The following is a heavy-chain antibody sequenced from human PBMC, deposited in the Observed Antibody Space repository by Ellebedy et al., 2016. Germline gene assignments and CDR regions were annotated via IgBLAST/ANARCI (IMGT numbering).Heavy chain of an antibody. V-gene: IGHV4-30-2*01. CDR3: ARGGYHLHDAFDI. CDR1: GGSISSGGYS. D-gene: IGHD3-22*01. CDR2: IYHSGST. J-gene: IGHJ3*02. Sequence: SETLSLXXAVSGGSISSGGYSWSWIRQPPGKGLEWIGYIYHSGSTYYNPSLKSRVTISVDRSKNQFSLKLSSVTAADTAVYYCARGGYHLHDAFDIWGQGTMVTVSS.